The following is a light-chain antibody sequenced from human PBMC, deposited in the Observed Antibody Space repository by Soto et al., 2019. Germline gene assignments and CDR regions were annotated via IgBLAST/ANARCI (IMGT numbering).Light chain of an antibody. V-gene: IGKV3-15*01. J-gene: IGKJ1*01. Sequence: EIVMTQSPATLSVSPGERATLSCRASQSISSNLAWYQQKPGQTPRLLIYGTSTRATGIPARFSGSGSGTEFTLTISRLEPEDFAVYYCQHYGSSRTFGQGTKVEIK. CDR2: GTS. CDR1: QSISSN. CDR3: QHYGSSRT.